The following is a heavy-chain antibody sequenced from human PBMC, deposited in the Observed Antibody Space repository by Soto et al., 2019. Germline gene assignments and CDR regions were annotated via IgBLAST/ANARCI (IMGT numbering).Heavy chain of an antibody. CDR1: GYTFIGYY. J-gene: IGHJ4*02. CDR2: INPNSGDT. CDR3: ARARTKYYNTSDYDV. D-gene: IGHD3-10*01. Sequence: ASVKVSCKASGYTFIGYYMHWVRQAPGQGLEWMGWINPNSGDTNYAQKFQGRVTMTRDTSISTAYTELSRLRFDDTAVYYCARARTKYYNTSDYDVWGQGTLVTVSS. V-gene: IGHV1-2*02.